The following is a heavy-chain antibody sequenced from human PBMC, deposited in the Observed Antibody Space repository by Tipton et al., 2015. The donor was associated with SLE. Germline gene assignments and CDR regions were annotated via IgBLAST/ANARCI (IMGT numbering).Heavy chain of an antibody. CDR1: GFTFSSYD. D-gene: IGHD3-22*01. CDR2: IGTAGDT. Sequence: QLVQSGGGLVQPGGSLRLSCAASGFTFSSYDMHWVRQATGKGLEWVSAIGTAGDTYYPGSVKGRFTISRESAKNSLYLQMNSLRAGDTAVYYCARGYYYDSSGHYFDYWGQGTLVTVSS. CDR3: ARGYYYDSSGHYFDY. V-gene: IGHV3-13*01. J-gene: IGHJ4*02.